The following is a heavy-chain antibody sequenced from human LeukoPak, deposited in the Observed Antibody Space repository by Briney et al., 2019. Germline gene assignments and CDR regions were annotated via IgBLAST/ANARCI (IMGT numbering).Heavy chain of an antibody. CDR3: AKRRYCSSTSCSGFDY. V-gene: IGHV3-23*01. CDR2: ISGSGGST. Sequence: PGGSLRLSCAASGFTFSSYAMSWVRQAPGKGLEWVSAISGSGGSTYYADSVKGRFTISRDNSKNTLYLQMNSLRGEDTAVYYCAKRRYCSSTSCSGFDYWGQGTLVTVSS. J-gene: IGHJ4*02. CDR1: GFTFSSYA. D-gene: IGHD2-2*01.